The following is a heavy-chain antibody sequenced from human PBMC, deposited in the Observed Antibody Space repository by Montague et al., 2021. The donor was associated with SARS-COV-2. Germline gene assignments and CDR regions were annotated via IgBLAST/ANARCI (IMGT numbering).Heavy chain of an antibody. CDR3: ARDGRHY. CDR1: GFTFSSYA. J-gene: IGHJ4*02. CDR2: ISGSVGST. Sequence: SLRLSCAASGFTFSSYAMSWVRQAPGKGLEWVSAISGSVGSTYDADSGKGRFTISGDNSKNTLYLQLHSLRAEDTAVSYCARDGRHYWGQGTLVTVSS. D-gene: IGHD2-15*01. V-gene: IGHV3-23*01.